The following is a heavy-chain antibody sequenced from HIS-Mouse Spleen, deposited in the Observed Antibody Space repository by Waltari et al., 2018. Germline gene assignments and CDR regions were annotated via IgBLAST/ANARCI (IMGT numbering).Heavy chain of an antibody. V-gene: IGHV4-31*03. Sequence: QVQLQESGPGLVKPSQTLSLTCTVSGGSISSGGYYWSWIRQHPGKGLEGIGYIYDSGSTYYNPSLKSRVTISVDTSKNQFSLKLSSVTAADTAVYYCASGGYGGNSYYYYGMDVWGQGTTVTVSS. CDR1: GGSISSGGYY. D-gene: IGHD2-21*02. CDR3: ASGGYGGNSYYYYGMDV. CDR2: IYDSGST. J-gene: IGHJ6*02.